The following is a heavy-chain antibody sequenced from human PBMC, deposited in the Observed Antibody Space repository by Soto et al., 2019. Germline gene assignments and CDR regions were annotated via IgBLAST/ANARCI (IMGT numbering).Heavy chain of an antibody. V-gene: IGHV4-4*07. Sequence: SETLSLTCTVSGGSISSYYWSWIRQPAGKGLEWIGRIYTSGSTNYNPSLKSRVTMSVDTSKNRFSLKLSSVTAADTAVYYCARDRAAGTIIWFDPWGQGTLGTVSS. CDR2: IYTSGST. CDR3: ARDRAAGTIIWFDP. J-gene: IGHJ5*02. CDR1: GGSISSYY. D-gene: IGHD6-13*01.